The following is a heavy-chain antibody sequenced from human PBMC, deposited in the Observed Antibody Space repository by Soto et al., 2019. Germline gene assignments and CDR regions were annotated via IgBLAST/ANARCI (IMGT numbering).Heavy chain of an antibody. CDR2: IYYSGKT. Sequence: SETLSLTCSFSGGSIRSSAYYWSWIRQYPGKGLEWIGYIYYSGKTSYNPSLKSRITISVDTSKNQFSLRLSSVTAADTAVYYCARDLPYSGLFDYWGQGTLVTVS. V-gene: IGHV4-31*03. J-gene: IGHJ4*02. CDR3: ARDLPYSGLFDY. D-gene: IGHD5-12*01. CDR1: GGSIRSSAYY.